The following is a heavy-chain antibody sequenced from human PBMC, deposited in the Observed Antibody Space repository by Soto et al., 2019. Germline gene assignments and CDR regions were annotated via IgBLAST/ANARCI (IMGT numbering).Heavy chain of an antibody. CDR3: AREVGGSSPPG. Sequence: QVQPVESGGGVVQPGRSLRLSCAASGFTFSRHAMHWVRQAPVKGLEWVAVISYDGSEKYYADSVKGRFTISRDSSKNTLYLQMDSLGPEDTAVYYCAREVGGSSPPGWGQGTLVTVFS. D-gene: IGHD6-6*01. V-gene: IGHV3-30-3*01. CDR1: GFTFSRHA. J-gene: IGHJ4*02. CDR2: ISYDGSEK.